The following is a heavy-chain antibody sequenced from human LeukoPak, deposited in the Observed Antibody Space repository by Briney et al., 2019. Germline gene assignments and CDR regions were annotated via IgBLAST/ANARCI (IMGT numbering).Heavy chain of an antibody. V-gene: IGHV3-66*01. J-gene: IGHJ4*02. Sequence: PGGSLRLSCAASGFTVSNNYMSWVRQAPGKGLEWVSVIYSGGRTYYADSVKGRFTISRDNSKNTLYLQMNSLRAEDTGVYYCARESSSGYYLAFWGQGTLVTVSS. CDR1: GFTVSNNY. D-gene: IGHD3-22*01. CDR3: ARESSSGYYLAF. CDR2: IYSGGRT.